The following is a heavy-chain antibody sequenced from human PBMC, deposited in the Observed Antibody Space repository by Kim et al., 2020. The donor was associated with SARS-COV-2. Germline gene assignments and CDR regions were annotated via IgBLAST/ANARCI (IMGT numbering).Heavy chain of an antibody. Sequence: SETLSLTCAVYGESFSGYYWSWIRQPPGKGLEWIGEINHSGSTNYNPSLKSRVTISVDTSKNQFSLKLSSVTAADTAVYYCASRITMVRGVPADWGQGTL. D-gene: IGHD3-10*01. CDR2: INHSGST. V-gene: IGHV4-34*01. CDR1: GESFSGYY. CDR3: ASRITMVRGVPAD. J-gene: IGHJ4*02.